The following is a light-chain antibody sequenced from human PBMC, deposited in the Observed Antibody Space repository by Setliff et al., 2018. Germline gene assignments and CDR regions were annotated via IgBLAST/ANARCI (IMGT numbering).Light chain of an antibody. CDR1: NSNIGGNT. CDR2: SNN. CDR3: AAWDDSLTGSYV. Sequence: QSVLTQPPSTSGTPGQRVTISCSGSNSNIGGNTVNWYQQLPGTAPRLLIFSNNDRPSGVSNRFTGSKSGTSASLTISGLQSEDEGDYYCAAWDDSLTGSYVFGTGTKVTVL. J-gene: IGLJ1*01. V-gene: IGLV1-44*01.